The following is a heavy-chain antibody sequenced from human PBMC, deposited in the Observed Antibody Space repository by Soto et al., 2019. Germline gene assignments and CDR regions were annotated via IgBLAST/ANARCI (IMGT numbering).Heavy chain of an antibody. CDR3: VRHLKAVAAAMPY. V-gene: IGHV4-39*01. D-gene: IGHD6-19*01. J-gene: IGHJ4*02. CDR2: IHYSGTT. CDR1: GDSISDTIYY. Sequence: QLQLRESGPGLMKPSETLSLTCRVSGDSISDTIYYWGWVRQPPGKGLEWIGSIHYSGTTQFHPSLKTRVTISVDTSKNEFSLRLRSVTAADTAVYYCVRHLKAVAAAMPYWGQGIPVTVSS.